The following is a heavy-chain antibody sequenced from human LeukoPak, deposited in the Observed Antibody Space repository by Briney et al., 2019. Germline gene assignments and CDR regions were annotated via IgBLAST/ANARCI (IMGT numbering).Heavy chain of an antibody. J-gene: IGHJ4*02. CDR2: IKQDGSEK. V-gene: IGHV3-7*03. Sequence: GGSLRLSCAASGFTFSSYWMSWVRQAPGKGLEWVANIKQDGSEKYYVDSVKGRFTISRDNAKNSLDLQMNSLRAEDTAVYYCAKFALRYCSGGSCHPFDYWGQGTLVTVSS. D-gene: IGHD2-15*01. CDR1: GFTFSSYW. CDR3: AKFALRYCSGGSCHPFDY.